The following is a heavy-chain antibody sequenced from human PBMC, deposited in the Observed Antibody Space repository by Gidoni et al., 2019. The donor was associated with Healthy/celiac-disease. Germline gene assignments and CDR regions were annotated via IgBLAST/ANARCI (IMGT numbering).Heavy chain of an antibody. D-gene: IGHD3-10*01. J-gene: IGHJ6*02. CDR1: GGSFSGYY. CDR2: INHSGST. CDR3: ARLRTGMVRGAHYYYYGMDV. V-gene: IGHV4-34*01. Sequence: QVQLQQWGAGLLKPSETLSLTCAVYGGSFSGYYWRWIRQPPGKGLEWIGEINHSGSTNYNPSLKSRVTISVDTSKNQFSLKLSSVTAADTAVYYCARLRTGMVRGAHYYYYGMDVWGQGTTVTVSS.